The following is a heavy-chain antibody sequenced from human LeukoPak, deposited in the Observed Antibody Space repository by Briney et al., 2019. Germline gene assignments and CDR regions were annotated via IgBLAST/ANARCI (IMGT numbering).Heavy chain of an antibody. J-gene: IGHJ4*02. CDR1: GFTFSSYS. V-gene: IGHV3-21*01. D-gene: IGHD2-2*02. CDR2: ISSSSSYI. Sequence: GGSLRLSCAASGFTFSSYSMNWVRQAPGKGLEWVSFISSSSSYIYYADSVKGRFTISRDNAKNSLYLQMNSLRAEDTAVYYCARGLCSSTSCYRVPDYWGQGTLVTVSS. CDR3: ARGLCSSTSCYRVPDY.